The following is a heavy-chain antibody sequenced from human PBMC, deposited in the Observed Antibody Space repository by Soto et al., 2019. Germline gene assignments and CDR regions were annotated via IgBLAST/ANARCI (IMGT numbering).Heavy chain of an antibody. CDR3: AKDGHSYCSSTSCYPHYYYYYGMDV. CDR1: RFTFSRSA. D-gene: IGHD2-2*01. V-gene: IGHV3-23*01. Sequence: PGGSVRLSCAASRFTFSRSAMSWDRQAPGTGREWVSAIIGSGGSTYYADSVKGRFTISRDNSKNTLYLQMNSLRAEDTAVYYCAKDGHSYCSSTSCYPHYYYYYGMDVWGQGTTVTVS. J-gene: IGHJ6*02. CDR2: IIGSGGST.